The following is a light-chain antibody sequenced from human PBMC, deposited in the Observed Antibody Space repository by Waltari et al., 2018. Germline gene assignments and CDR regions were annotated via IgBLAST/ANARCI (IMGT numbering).Light chain of an antibody. CDR3: QSADSSGTYVV. V-gene: IGLV3-25*03. Sequence: SYELTQPPSVSVSPGPTARITCSGDAFPKQYAYWYQQKPGQAPVLVMYKDNETPSGIPERFSGSSSGTTVTLTINGVQAEDEADYYCQSADSSGTYVVFGGGTKLTVL. CDR1: AFPKQY. CDR2: KDN. J-gene: IGLJ2*01.